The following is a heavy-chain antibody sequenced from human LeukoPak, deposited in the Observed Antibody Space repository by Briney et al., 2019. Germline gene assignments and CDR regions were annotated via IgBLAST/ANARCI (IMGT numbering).Heavy chain of an antibody. V-gene: IGHV3-64*01. CDR3: ARDSVGATWNWFDP. J-gene: IGHJ5*02. Sequence: GGSLRLSCAASGFTFSSYAMHWVRQAPGKGLEYVSAISSNGGSTYYANSVKGRFTISRDNSKNTLHLQMGSLRAEDMAVYYCARDSVGATWNWFDPWGQGTLVTVSS. D-gene: IGHD1-26*01. CDR1: GFTFSSYA. CDR2: ISSNGGST.